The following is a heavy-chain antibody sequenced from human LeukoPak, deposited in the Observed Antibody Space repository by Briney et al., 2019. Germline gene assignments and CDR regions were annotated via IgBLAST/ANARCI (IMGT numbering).Heavy chain of an antibody. Sequence: GGSLRLSCAASGFTFSSYAMSWVRQAPGKGLEWVSAISGSGGSTYYADSVKGRFTISRDNSKNTLYLQTNSLRAEDTAVYYCASMTTVTYTTFDYWGQGTLVTVSS. CDR2: ISGSGGST. V-gene: IGHV3-23*01. D-gene: IGHD4-17*01. CDR3: ASMTTVTYTTFDY. CDR1: GFTFSSYA. J-gene: IGHJ4*02.